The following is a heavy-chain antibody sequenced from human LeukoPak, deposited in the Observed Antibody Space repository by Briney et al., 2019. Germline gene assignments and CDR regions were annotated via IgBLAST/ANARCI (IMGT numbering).Heavy chain of an antibody. J-gene: IGHJ3*02. V-gene: IGHV3-64*04. CDR1: GFTFSSYA. D-gene: IGHD3-9*01. CDR2: ISSNGGST. Sequence: GGTLRLSRSASGFTFSSYAMHWVRQAPGKGLEYVSAISSNGGSTYYADSVKGRFTISRDNAKNSLSLQMNSLRADDAAVYYCARASSKQLAGYLPDGFDIWGQGTMVTVSS. CDR3: ARASSKQLAGYLPDGFDI.